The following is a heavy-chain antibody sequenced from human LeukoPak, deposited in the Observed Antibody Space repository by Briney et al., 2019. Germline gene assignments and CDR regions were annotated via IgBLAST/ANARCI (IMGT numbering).Heavy chain of an antibody. V-gene: IGHV3-7*01. CDR3: TRDFWTDY. CDR1: GFTFRNYW. CDR2: IKLDGTQK. Sequence: GGSLRLSCAASGFTFRNYWMSWSRQATGRGLEWVANIKLDGTQKNYIQSVRGRFTISRDNARNFLYLQLSSLGAEDTAVYYCTRDFWTDYWGQGTLVTVSS. D-gene: IGHD3/OR15-3a*01. J-gene: IGHJ4*02.